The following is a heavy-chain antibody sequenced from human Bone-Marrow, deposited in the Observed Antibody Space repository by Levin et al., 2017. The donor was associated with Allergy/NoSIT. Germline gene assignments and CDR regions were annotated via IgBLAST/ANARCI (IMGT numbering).Heavy chain of an antibody. CDR3: AGGSRFNDFWSGQYRDT. Sequence: SETLSLTCTVSGGSFSSGSYHWSWIRQPPGKGLEWIGYIYYTGSTSYNPSLKSRVNISLDLSKNQFSLKLNSVTDADTAVYFCAGGSRFNDFWSGQYRDTWGQGTLVAVSS. D-gene: IGHD3-3*01. V-gene: IGHV4-61*01. CDR1: GGSFSSGSYH. J-gene: IGHJ4*02. CDR2: IYYTGST.